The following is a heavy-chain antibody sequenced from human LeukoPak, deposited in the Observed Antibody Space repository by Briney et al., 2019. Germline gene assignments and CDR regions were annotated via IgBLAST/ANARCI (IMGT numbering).Heavy chain of an antibody. J-gene: IGHJ5*02. D-gene: IGHD3-3*01. CDR2: VYYSGTT. CDR3: AFWSGYYSSWFDP. CDR1: GGSFSGYY. Sequence: SETLSLTCAIYGGSFSGYYWGWIRQPPEKGLEWIGSVYYSGTTYYNPSLKSRVTISVDTSKNQFSLKVTSVTAADTAVYYCAFWSGYYSSWFDPWGQGTLVTVSS. V-gene: IGHV4-39*01.